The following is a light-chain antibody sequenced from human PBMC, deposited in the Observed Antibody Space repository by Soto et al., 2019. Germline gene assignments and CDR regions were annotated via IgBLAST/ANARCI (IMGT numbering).Light chain of an antibody. J-gene: IGKJ3*01. V-gene: IGKV4-1*01. CDR2: WAS. CDR1: RKRVSDSNTRDH. Sequence: IVMTQSQESLSVSLGERSTINCRWSRKRVSDSNTRDHLVWYQQKPGQPPKMLIYWASTRESGVPDRFIDGGSGTDFTLTISSLQAEDVAVYYCQQNYSFPITFGPGTKVDIK. CDR3: QQNYSFPIT.